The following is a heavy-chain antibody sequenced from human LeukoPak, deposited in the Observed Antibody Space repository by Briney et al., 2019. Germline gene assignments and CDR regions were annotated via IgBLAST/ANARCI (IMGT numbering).Heavy chain of an antibody. Sequence: SETLSLTCTISGGSMSNYYWNWIRQPTGKALEWIAYIYHTGSNNYNPSFRSRVTMSVDTSKNQFSLKMTSVTAADTAMYYCARRLHNTGWYSFDLWGQGILVTVSS. CDR3: ARRLHNTGWYSFDL. V-gene: IGHV4-59*01. CDR2: IYHTGSN. CDR1: GGSMSNYY. D-gene: IGHD6-19*01. J-gene: IGHJ4*02.